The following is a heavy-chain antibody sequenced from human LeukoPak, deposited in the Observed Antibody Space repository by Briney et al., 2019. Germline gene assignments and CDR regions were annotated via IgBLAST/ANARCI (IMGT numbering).Heavy chain of an antibody. CDR3: ARRSSSVSSGYDH. D-gene: IGHD6-6*01. Sequence: PGGSLRLSCAASGFTFSNYALTWVRQAPGKGLEWVSSISGVNTYYTDSGTGRFSISRDNYRNTLYLQMSSLKAEDTAVYYCARRSSSVSSGYDHWGQGTLVTVSS. CDR1: GFTFSNYA. V-gene: IGHV3-23*01. CDR2: ISGVNT. J-gene: IGHJ5*02.